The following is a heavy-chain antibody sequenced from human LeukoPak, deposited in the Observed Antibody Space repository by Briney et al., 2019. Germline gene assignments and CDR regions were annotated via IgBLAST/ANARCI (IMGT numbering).Heavy chain of an antibody. V-gene: IGHV3-23*01. J-gene: IGHJ4*02. Sequence: GGSLRLSCAASRFTFSNYAMSWVRQAPGKGLEWVSAISGSGGSTYYADSVKGRLTISRDNSKNTLYLQMNSLRAEDTAIYYCAAPRSGYYTLDYWGQGTLVTVSS. CDR3: AAPRSGYYTLDY. CDR1: RFTFSNYA. CDR2: ISGSGGST. D-gene: IGHD3-3*01.